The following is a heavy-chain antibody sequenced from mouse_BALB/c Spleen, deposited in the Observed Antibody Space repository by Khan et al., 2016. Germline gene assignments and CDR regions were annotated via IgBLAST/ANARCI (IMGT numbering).Heavy chain of an antibody. CDR2: IRLKSNNYAT. Sequence: EVELVESGGGLVQPGGSMKLSCVAAGFSFSNYWMNWVRQSPEKGLEWVAEIRLKSNNYATHYAESVKGRFTISRDDSKSSVYLQMNNLRADVTGIYYCTTGLAYWGQGTLVTVSA. CDR3: TTGLAY. V-gene: IGHV6-6*02. CDR1: GFSFSNYW. J-gene: IGHJ3*01.